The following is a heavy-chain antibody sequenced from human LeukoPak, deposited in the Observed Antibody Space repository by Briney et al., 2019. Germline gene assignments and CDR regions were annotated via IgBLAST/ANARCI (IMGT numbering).Heavy chain of an antibody. CDR3: AKDTHYYDFWSGYYDFDY. V-gene: IGHV3-43D*03. J-gene: IGHJ4*02. CDR2: ISWDGGST. D-gene: IGHD3-3*01. CDR1: GFTFDDYA. Sequence: GGSLRLSCAASGFTFDDYAMYWVRQAPGKGLEWVSLISWDGGSTYYADSVKGRFTISRDNSKNSLYLQMNSLRAEDTALYYCAKDTHYYDFWSGYYDFDYWGQGTLVTVSS.